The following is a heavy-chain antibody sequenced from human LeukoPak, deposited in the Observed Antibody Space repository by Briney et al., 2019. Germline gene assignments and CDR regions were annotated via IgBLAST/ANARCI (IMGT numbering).Heavy chain of an antibody. D-gene: IGHD1-1*01. J-gene: IGHJ4*02. CDR2: IIGSGDNT. Sequence: PGGSLRLSCEASGFTFSSYAITWVRQAPGKGLEWVSVIIGSGDNTYYADSVKGRFTISRDNSKNTVYLQMNSLRVDDTAIYYCAKATGTLGNWGQGTLVTVSS. CDR3: AKATGTLGN. V-gene: IGHV3-23*01. CDR1: GFTFSSYA.